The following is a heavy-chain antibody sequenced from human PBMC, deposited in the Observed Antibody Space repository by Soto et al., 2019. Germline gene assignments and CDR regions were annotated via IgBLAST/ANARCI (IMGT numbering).Heavy chain of an antibody. CDR3: ARDEMVVATGSRTWHYYYGMDV. V-gene: IGHV1-69*12. D-gene: IGHD2-15*01. Sequence: QVQLVQSGAEVKKPGSSVKVSCKSSGGTFITYAISWVRQAPGQGLEWMGGIIPIFGTANYAQKFQGRVTITADESTTTAYMELISLRSEDTAVYYCARDEMVVATGSRTWHYYYGMDVWGQGTTVTVSS. J-gene: IGHJ6*02. CDR2: IIPIFGTA. CDR1: GGTFITYA.